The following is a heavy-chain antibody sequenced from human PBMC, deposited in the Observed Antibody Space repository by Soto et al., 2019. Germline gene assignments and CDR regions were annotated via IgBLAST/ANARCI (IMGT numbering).Heavy chain of an antibody. CDR3: ARESTVVVIEYGYSMDV. V-gene: IGHV3-48*02. CDR2: ISSSSSTI. J-gene: IGHJ6*02. CDR1: GFTFSSYS. D-gene: IGHD3-22*01. Sequence: GGSLRLSCAASGFTFSSYSMNWVRQAPGKGLEWVSYISSSSSTIYYADSVKGRFTISRDNAKNSLYLQMNSLRDEDTAVYYCARESTVVVIEYGYSMDVWGQGTTVTVSS.